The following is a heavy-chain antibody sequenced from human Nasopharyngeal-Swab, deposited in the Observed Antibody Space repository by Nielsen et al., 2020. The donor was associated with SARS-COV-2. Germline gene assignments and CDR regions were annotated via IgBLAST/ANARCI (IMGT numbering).Heavy chain of an antibody. J-gene: IGHJ6*02. CDR1: GYTFTTYA. Sequence: ALVKVSCKASGYTFTTYAIHWVRQAPGQRLEWMGWINAGNGDTKYSQKFQGRVTIARDTLASTAYMELSSLRSEDTAVYYCARDRRDYDIYYGMDIWGQGTTVTVSS. CDR3: ARDRRDYDIYYGMDI. D-gene: IGHD3-9*01. CDR2: INAGNGDT. V-gene: IGHV1-3*01.